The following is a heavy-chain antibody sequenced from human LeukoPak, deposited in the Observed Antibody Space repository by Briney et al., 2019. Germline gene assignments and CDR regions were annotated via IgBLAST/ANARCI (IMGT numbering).Heavy chain of an antibody. Sequence: GGSLRLSCAASGFTFSSYWMNWVRQAPGKGLEWVANIKQNGREKYYVDSVKGRFTISRDNAKNSLYLQTNSLRAEDTAVYYCARVGNTIFRPFDYWGQGTLVTVSS. D-gene: IGHD3-9*01. J-gene: IGHJ4*02. V-gene: IGHV3-7*01. CDR3: ARVGNTIFRPFDY. CDR2: IKQNGREK. CDR1: GFTFSSYW.